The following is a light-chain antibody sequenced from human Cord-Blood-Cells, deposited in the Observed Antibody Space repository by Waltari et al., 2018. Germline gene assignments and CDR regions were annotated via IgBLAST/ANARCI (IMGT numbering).Light chain of an antibody. CDR2: ENN. CDR1: SSNIGNNS. CDR3: GTWDSSLSAGV. Sequence: QSVLTQPPSVSAAPGQKVTISCSGSSSNIGNNSVTWYQQPPGTAPKLLIYENNKRPSGIPDRFSGSKSGTSATLGITGLQTGDEADYYCGTWDSSLSAGVFGGGTKLTVL. J-gene: IGLJ3*02. V-gene: IGLV1-51*02.